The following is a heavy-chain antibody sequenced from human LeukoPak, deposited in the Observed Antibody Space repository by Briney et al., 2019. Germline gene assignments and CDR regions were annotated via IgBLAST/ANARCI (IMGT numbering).Heavy chain of an antibody. CDR2: ISRSSRHV. CDR1: GFPFSDYS. J-gene: IGHJ1*01. V-gene: IGHV3-21*01. D-gene: IGHD1-1*01. CDR3: VRDLMGSGSTTAYLHH. Sequence: GSLRLSCAASGFPFSDYSMNWVRQAPGKGLEWVSSISRSSRHVYYAGSVKGRFTISRDNAKNSLYLQMNSLRAEDMAVYFCVRDLMGSGSTTAYLHHWGQGTLVTVSS.